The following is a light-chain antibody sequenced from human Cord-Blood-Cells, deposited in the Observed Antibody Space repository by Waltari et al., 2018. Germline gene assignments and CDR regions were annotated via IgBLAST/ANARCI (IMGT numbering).Light chain of an antibody. CDR3: QQYNSYSRT. Sequence: DIQMTQSPSTLPASVGDRVTITCRASQSISSWLAWYQQKPGKAPKLLIYKASSLESGVPSRFSGSGAGTEFTLTISSLQPDDFATYCCQQYNSYSRTFGPGTKVDIK. J-gene: IGKJ3*01. CDR2: KAS. CDR1: QSISSW. V-gene: IGKV1-5*03.